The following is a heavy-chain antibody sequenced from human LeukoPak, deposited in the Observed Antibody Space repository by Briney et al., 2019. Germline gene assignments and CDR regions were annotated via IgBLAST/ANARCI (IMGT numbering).Heavy chain of an antibody. J-gene: IGHJ6*02. CDR2: INPNSGGT. CDR1: GYTFLGYY. D-gene: IGHD6-19*01. V-gene: IGHV1-2*02. CDR3: ARDGEFSSGWNYHYALDV. Sequence: ASVKVSCKASGYTFLGYYMHWVRQAPGQGLEWMGWINPNSGGTNYAQKFQGRVTMTRDTSITTAYMEMSGLRSDDTAVYYCARDGEFSSGWNYHYALDVWGQGTTVTVS.